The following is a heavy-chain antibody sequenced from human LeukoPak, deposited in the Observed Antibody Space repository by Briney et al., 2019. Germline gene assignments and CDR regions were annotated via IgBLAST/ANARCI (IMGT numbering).Heavy chain of an antibody. CDR2: IYYSGST. V-gene: IGHV4-39*07. CDR3: ASSRWEPYYFDY. CDR1: GGSISSSSYY. D-gene: IGHD1-26*01. Sequence: PSETLSLTCTVSGGSISSSSYYWGWIRQPPGKGLEWIGSIYYSGSTYYNPSLKSRVTISVDTSKNQFSLKLSSVTAADTAVYYCASSRWEPYYFDYWGQGTLVTVSS. J-gene: IGHJ4*02.